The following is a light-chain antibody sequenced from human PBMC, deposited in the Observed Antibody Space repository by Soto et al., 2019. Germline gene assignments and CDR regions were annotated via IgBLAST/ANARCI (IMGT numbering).Light chain of an antibody. J-gene: IGKJ1*01. CDR2: AAS. Sequence: DIQTTQSPSTLSASVGDRVTIPCRASQSISSWLAWYQQKPGKAPKLLIYAASTLQSGVPSRFSGSGSGTEFTLTISSLQPDDFATYYCQQYNSYSCTFGQGTKVDIK. CDR3: QQYNSYSCT. CDR1: QSISSW. V-gene: IGKV1-5*01.